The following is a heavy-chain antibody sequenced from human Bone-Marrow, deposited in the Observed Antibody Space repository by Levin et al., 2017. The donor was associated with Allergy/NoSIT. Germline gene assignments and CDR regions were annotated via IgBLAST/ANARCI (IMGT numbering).Heavy chain of an antibody. J-gene: IGHJ2*01. CDR1: NGSFSTAY. Sequence: SQTLSLTCAVYNGSFSTAYWSWIRQSPGKGLEWIGEINQGGFTDYNPSLKSRVTISVDTSKSQFSLRLTSVTAADTALYFCARGGGGFDLWGRGTLVTVSS. V-gene: IGHV4-34*01. CDR3: ARGGGGFDL. CDR2: INQGGFT. D-gene: IGHD3-10*01.